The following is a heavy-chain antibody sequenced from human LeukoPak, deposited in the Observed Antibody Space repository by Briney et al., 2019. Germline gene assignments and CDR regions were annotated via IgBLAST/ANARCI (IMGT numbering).Heavy chain of an antibody. Sequence: GGSLRLSCAASGFTFSSYAMSWVRQAPGKGLELVSAISGSGGSTYYEDSVKGRFTISRDNSKNTLYLQMNSLRAEDTAVYYCAKAGRYFGLFDYWGQGTLVTVSS. D-gene: IGHD3-9*01. CDR3: AKAGRYFGLFDY. CDR2: ISGSGGST. V-gene: IGHV3-23*01. CDR1: GFTFSSYA. J-gene: IGHJ4*02.